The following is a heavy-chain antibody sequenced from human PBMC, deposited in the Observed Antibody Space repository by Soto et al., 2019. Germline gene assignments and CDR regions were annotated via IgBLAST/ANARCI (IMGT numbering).Heavy chain of an antibody. CDR1: GFTFTTYW. Sequence: GGSLRLSCAASGFTFTTYWMHWIRQAPGKGLMWVSRIKNDGSSISYADSVKGRFTISRDNAKNTLYLQMNSLRADDTAMYYCAREKAAAGISFDFWGQGT. CDR3: AREKAAAGISFDF. D-gene: IGHD6-13*01. V-gene: IGHV3-74*01. CDR2: IKNDGSSI. J-gene: IGHJ4*02.